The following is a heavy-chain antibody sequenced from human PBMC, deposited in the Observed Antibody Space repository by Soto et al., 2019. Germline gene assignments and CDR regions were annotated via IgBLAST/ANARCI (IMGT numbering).Heavy chain of an antibody. CDR3: AKGTLTVVAAALDY. CDR2: ISGSGLST. V-gene: IGHV3-23*01. D-gene: IGHD3-22*01. Sequence: EVQLLESGGGLLQPGGSLRLSCAASGFTFSSYSMRWVRQAPGKGLEYVSAISGSGLSTYYADSVKGRFTISRDNSKNTLYLQMNSLRPEATAVYYCAKGTLTVVAAALDYWGQGILVTVSP. J-gene: IGHJ4*02. CDR1: GFTFSSYS.